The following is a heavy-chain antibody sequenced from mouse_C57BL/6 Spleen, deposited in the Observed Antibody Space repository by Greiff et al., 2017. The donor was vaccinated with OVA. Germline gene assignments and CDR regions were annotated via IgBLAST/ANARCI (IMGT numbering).Heavy chain of an antibody. D-gene: IGHD1-1*01. V-gene: IGHV3-1*01. CDR3: ARDGDYYGSKDWYFDV. CDR2: ISYSGST. Sequence: VQLQQSGPGMVKPSQSLSLTCTVTGYSITSGYDWHWIRHFPGNKLEWMGYISYSGSTNYNPSLKSRISITHDTSKNHFFLKLNSVTTEDTATYYCARDGDYYGSKDWYFDVWGTGTTVTVSS. CDR1: GYSITSGYD. J-gene: IGHJ1*03.